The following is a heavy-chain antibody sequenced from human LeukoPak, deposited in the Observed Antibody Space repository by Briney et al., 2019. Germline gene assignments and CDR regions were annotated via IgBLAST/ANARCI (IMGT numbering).Heavy chain of an antibody. CDR3: ARSAQQLALDY. J-gene: IGHJ4*02. CDR2: ISSSSSYI. D-gene: IGHD6-13*01. CDR1: GFTFSSYS. Sequence: GGSLRLSCAASGFTFSSYSMNWVRQAPGKGLEWVSSISSSSSYIYYADSVKGRSTISRDNAKNSLYLQMNSLRAEDTAVYYCARSAQQLALDYWGQGTLVTVSS. V-gene: IGHV3-21*01.